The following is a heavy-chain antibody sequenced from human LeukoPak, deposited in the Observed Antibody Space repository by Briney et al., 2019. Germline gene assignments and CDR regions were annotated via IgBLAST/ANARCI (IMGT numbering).Heavy chain of an antibody. CDR1: GFTVSSNY. CDR2: IYSGGST. CDR3: ARVGYGDYDDY. V-gene: IGHV3-53*04. D-gene: IGHD4-17*01. J-gene: IGHJ4*02. Sequence: GGSLRLSCAASGFTVSSNYMSWVRQAPRKGLEWVSVIYSGGSTYYADSVKGRFTISRHNSKNTLYLQMNSLRAEDTAVYYCARVGYGDYDDYWGQGTLVTVSS.